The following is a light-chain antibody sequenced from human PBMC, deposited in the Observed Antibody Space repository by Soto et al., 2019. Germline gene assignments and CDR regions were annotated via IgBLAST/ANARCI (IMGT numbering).Light chain of an antibody. CDR3: QQDYSNLAT. V-gene: IGKV1-39*01. Sequence: DIQMSQAPSFLSASVGGRFTVTCRAAESISRHLNWYQQNSGRAPDLLTYAPSTLQHGVPPRLTGSGHGTELPITIPGMQIEDFETYYCQQDYSNLATFGQGTRLEI. CDR1: ESISRH. J-gene: IGKJ5*01. CDR2: APS.